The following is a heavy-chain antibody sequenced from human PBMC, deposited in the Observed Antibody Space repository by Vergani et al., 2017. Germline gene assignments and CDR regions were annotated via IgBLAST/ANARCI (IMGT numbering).Heavy chain of an antibody. CDR3: ARGQTAYSRGWSTYFGYIDD. J-gene: IGHJ6*03. D-gene: IGHD6-19*01. CDR2: NYHRGGA. CDR1: GGSITSSCYY. V-gene: IGHV4-39*01. Sequence: QVQLQESGPGLVKPSQTLSLTCTVSGGSITSSCYYWGWIRQPPGKGLEWVVNNYHRGGAYYNPSLKGRVTISVDTSKNQFSLEVTSVTAADTAIYFCARGQTAYSRGWSTYFGYIDDWGKGTTVTVSS.